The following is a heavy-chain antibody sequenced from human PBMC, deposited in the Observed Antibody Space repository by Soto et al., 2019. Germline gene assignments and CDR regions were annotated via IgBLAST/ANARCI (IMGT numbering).Heavy chain of an antibody. CDR3: AHSSYGEEWGGH. D-gene: IGHD4-17*01. CDR1: GFSLSTSGVG. Sequence: QITLKESGPTLVKPTQTLTLTCTFSGFSLSTSGVGVGWIRQPPGKALEWLALIYWDDDKRYSPSLKSRLTPHKXXSKHQVVLTMTDVDPVDTATYYCAHSSYGEEWGGHWGQGTLVTVSS. CDR2: IYWDDDK. J-gene: IGHJ4*02. V-gene: IGHV2-5*02.